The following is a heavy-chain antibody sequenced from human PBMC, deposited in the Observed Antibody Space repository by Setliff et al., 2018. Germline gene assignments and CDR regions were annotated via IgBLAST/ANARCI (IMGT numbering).Heavy chain of an antibody. J-gene: IGHJ5*02. CDR2: LTSSGAPT. V-gene: IGHV3-23*01. Sequence: HPGGSLRLSCAASGFTFSNYAMSWLRQAPGKGLEWVSTLTSSGAPTYYTDSVGGRLTTSRDNSRNTRYLQMNSLRAEDTAGYYCARAPSSSSASWFVPWGQGTLVTV. CDR1: GFTFSNYA. CDR3: ARAPSSSSASWFVP. D-gene: IGHD6-6*01.